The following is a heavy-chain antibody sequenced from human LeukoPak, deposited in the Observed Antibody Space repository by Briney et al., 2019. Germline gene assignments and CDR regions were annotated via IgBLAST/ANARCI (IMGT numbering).Heavy chain of an antibody. V-gene: IGHV3-33*01. CDR1: GFSFSSYG. Sequence: GGSLRLSCAASGFSFSSYGMHWVRQAPGKGLEWVAAIWYDGSNKFYANSVKGRFTISRDNSRNTLYLQMNILRAEATAVYFCARIAVADEYYYYTMDVWGQGTPVTVS. CDR3: ARIAVADEYYYYTMDV. D-gene: IGHD6-19*01. J-gene: IGHJ6*02. CDR2: IWYDGSNK.